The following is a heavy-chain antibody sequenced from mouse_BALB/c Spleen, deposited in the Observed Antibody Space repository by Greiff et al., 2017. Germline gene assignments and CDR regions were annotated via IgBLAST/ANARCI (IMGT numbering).Heavy chain of an antibody. Sequence: EVQRVESGGGLVQPGGSLRLSCATSGFTFTDYYMSWVRQPPGKALEWLGFIRNKANGYTTEYSASVKGRFTISRDNSQSILYLQMNTLRAEDSATYYCARARDDYDGFAYWGQGTLVTVSA. J-gene: IGHJ3*01. CDR2: IRNKANGYTT. CDR1: GFTFTDYY. CDR3: ARARDDYDGFAY. V-gene: IGHV7-3*02. D-gene: IGHD2-4*01.